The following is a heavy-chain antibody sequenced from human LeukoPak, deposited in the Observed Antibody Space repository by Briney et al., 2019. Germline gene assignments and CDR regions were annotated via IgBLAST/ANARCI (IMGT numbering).Heavy chain of an antibody. Sequence: ASVKVSCKASGYTFTSYDINWVRQATGQGLEWMGWMNPNSGNTGYAQKFQGRVTITRNTSISTAYMELSSLRSEDTAVYYCARGSNYDFWSGAVSPTDYWGQGTLVTVSS. J-gene: IGHJ4*02. CDR2: MNPNSGNT. CDR3: ARGSNYDFWSGAVSPTDY. CDR1: GYTFTSYD. D-gene: IGHD3-3*01. V-gene: IGHV1-8*03.